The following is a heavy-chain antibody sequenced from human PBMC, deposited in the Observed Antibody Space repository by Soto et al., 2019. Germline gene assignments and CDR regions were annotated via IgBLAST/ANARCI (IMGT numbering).Heavy chain of an antibody. J-gene: IGHJ6*02. V-gene: IGHV4-59*12. CDR3: ARVSGSYYYGMDV. D-gene: IGHD1-26*01. CDR2: IYYSGST. CDR1: GGSISSYY. Sequence: SETLSLTCTVSGGSISSYYWSWIRQPPGKGLEWIGYIYYSGSTNYNPSLKIRVTLSVDTSKNQFSLKLSSVTAADTAVYYCARVSGSYYYGMDVWGQGTTVTVSS.